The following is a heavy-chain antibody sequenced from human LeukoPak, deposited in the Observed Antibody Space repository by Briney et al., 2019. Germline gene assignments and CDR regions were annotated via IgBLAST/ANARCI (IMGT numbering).Heavy chain of an antibody. V-gene: IGHV4-31*03. CDR1: GGSISSGGGYY. CDR3: ARDLEYCSSSNCPRYWYFDL. Sequence: SQTLSLTCTVSGGSISSGGGYYWSWIRQHPGKGLEWIGFIYYSGSTYYNPSLKSRPTMSVDTSKNQFSLRLTSVTAADTAVYYCARDLEYCSSSNCPRYWYFDLWGRGTLVTVSS. J-gene: IGHJ2*01. D-gene: IGHD2-2*01. CDR2: IYYSGST.